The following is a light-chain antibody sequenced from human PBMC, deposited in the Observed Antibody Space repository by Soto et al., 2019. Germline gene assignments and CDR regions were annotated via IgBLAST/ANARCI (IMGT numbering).Light chain of an antibody. Sequence: EIVLTQSPATLSLSPGERATLSCRASQGVSSYLAWYQQKPGQAPRLLIYDASNRATGIPARFSGSGPGTDFTLTISSLEPEDFAVYYCQHRFTFGPGTKVDIK. J-gene: IGKJ3*01. CDR3: QHRFT. CDR2: DAS. CDR1: QGVSSY. V-gene: IGKV3D-11*01.